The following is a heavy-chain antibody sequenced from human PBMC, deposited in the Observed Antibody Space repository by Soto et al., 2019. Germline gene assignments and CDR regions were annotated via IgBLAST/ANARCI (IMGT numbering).Heavy chain of an antibody. CDR1: GFTFSSYG. D-gene: IGHD3-16*01. CDR2: ISYDGSNK. CDR3: AKGMIYYYGMDV. J-gene: IGHJ6*02. Sequence: QVQLVESGGGVVQPGRSLRLSCAASGFTFSSYGMHWVRQAPGKGLEWVAVISYDGSNKYYADSVKGRFTISRDNSKNTLYLQMNSLRAEDTDVYYCAKGMIYYYGMDVWGQGTTVTVSS. V-gene: IGHV3-30*18.